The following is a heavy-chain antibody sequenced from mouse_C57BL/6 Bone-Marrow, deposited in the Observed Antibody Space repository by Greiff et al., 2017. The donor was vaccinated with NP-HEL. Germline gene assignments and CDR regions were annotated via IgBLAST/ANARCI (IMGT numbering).Heavy chain of an antibody. CDR3: YGSRFAY. CDR1: GYTFTDYE. D-gene: IGHD1-1*01. CDR2: IDPETGGT. V-gene: IGHV1-15*01. J-gene: IGHJ3*01. Sequence: VQRVESGAELVRPGASVTLSCKASGYTFTDYEMHWVKQTPVHGLEWIGAIDPETGGTAYNQKFKGKAIQTADKSSSTAYMELRSLTSEDSAVYYCYGSRFAYWGQGTLVTVSA.